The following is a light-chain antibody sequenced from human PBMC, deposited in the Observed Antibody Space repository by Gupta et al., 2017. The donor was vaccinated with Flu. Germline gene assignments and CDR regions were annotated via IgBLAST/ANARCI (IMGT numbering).Light chain of an antibody. CDR3: AVWDDSLNGHYV. V-gene: IGLV1-44*01. CDR1: SSNVGSYT. Sequence: VTFSCSGSSSNVGSYTVAWYQQLPGTAPKLLIYDNSQRPSGVPDRFSGSKSGTSASLAISGLQSEDEADYYCAVWDDSLNGHYVFGSGTKVTVL. J-gene: IGLJ1*01. CDR2: DNS.